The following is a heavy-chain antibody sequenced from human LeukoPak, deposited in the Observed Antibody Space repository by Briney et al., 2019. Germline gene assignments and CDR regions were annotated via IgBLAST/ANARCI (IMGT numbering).Heavy chain of an antibody. J-gene: IGHJ4*02. CDR1: GYSFTSYW. Sequence: GESLKISCKGSGYSFTSYWISWVRQMPGKGLECMGIIYPGDSDTRYSPSFQGQVTISADRSISTAYLQWSSLKASDTAMYYCARHETGPYFDYWGQGTLVTVSS. CDR2: IYPGDSDT. D-gene: IGHD1-1*01. CDR3: ARHETGPYFDY. V-gene: IGHV5-51*01.